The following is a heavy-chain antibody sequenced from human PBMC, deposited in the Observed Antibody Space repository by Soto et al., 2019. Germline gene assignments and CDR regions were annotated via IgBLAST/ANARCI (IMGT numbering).Heavy chain of an antibody. Sequence: ASVKVSCKASGYTFTSYYMHWVRQAPGQGLEWMGTINPTGGSTRYAQKFQGRVTMTSETSTSTVYMELSSLRSEDTAVYYCARDRLVCVQYCMDAWGPGTLVTVSS. CDR1: GYTFTSYY. J-gene: IGHJ5*02. CDR2: INPTGGST. D-gene: IGHD6-19*01. CDR3: ARDRLVCVQYCMDA. V-gene: IGHV1-46*01.